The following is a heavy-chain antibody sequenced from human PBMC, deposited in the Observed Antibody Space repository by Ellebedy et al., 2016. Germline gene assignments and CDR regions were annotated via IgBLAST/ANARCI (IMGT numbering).Heavy chain of an antibody. CDR3: ARRGARSGYEHLFDY. V-gene: IGHV5-10-1*01. CDR1: GYSFDTYW. J-gene: IGHJ4*02. Sequence: GGSLRLSCKGSGYSFDTYWISWVRQKPGKGLEWMGRIDPSDSYTNYSPAFQGHVTISLDKSINTAYLQWSSLRASDSAMYYCARRGARSGYEHLFDYWGQGTLVTVSS. CDR2: IDPSDSYT. D-gene: IGHD5-12*01.